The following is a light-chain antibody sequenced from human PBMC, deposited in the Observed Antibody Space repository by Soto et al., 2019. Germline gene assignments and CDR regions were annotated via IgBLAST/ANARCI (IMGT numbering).Light chain of an antibody. CDR2: DAS. Sequence: EIVLTQSPGTLSLSPGERATLSCRASQSVSSSYLAWYQQKPGQAPRLLIYDASSRATGIPDRFSGSGSGTDFTLTISRLEPEDFAVYYCQQQYGISRTFGQGTKVDIK. CDR1: QSVSSSY. CDR3: QQQYGISRT. J-gene: IGKJ1*01. V-gene: IGKV3-20*01.